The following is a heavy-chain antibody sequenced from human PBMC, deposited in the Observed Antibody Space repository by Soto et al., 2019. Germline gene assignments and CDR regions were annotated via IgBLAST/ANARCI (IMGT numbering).Heavy chain of an antibody. J-gene: IGHJ6*02. CDR1: GFTFSSYA. CDR2: ISGSGGST. Sequence: GGSLRLSCAASGFTFSSYAMSWVRQAPGKGLEWVSAISGSGGSTYYADSVKGRFTISRDNSKNTLYLQMNSLRAEDTAVYYCAKSGFTTFGVVTPYYYYGMDVWGQGTTVTVSS. CDR3: AKSGFTTFGVVTPYYYYGMDV. D-gene: IGHD3-3*01. V-gene: IGHV3-23*01.